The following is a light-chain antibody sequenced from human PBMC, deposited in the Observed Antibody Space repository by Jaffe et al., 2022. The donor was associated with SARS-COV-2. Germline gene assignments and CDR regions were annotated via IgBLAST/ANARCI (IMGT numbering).Light chain of an antibody. J-gene: IGKJ3*01. CDR2: GAS. V-gene: IGKV1-39*01. CDR3: LQSYSITRFT. CDR1: QSISTY. Sequence: DKQMTQSPSSLSASVGDRVTIACRASQSISTYLNWYQQKPGKAPKLLIYGASSLQSGVPSRFSGSGSGTDFTLTISSLQPEDFATYYCLQSYSITRFTFGPGTKVDIK.